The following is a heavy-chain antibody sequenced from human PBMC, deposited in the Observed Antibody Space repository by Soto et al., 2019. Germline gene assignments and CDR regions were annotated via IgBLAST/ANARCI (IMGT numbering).Heavy chain of an antibody. V-gene: IGHV1-18*01. CDR1: GYTFTSCG. J-gene: IGHJ4*02. CDR3: ARIHDYYDSSGYSELPFDY. CDR2: ISAYNGNT. Sequence: VASVKVSCKASGYTFTSCGISWVRQAPGQGLEWMGWISAYNGNTNYAQKLQGRVTMTTDTSTSTAYMELRSLRSDDTAVYYCARIHDYYDSSGYSELPFDYWGQGTLVTVSS. D-gene: IGHD3-22*01.